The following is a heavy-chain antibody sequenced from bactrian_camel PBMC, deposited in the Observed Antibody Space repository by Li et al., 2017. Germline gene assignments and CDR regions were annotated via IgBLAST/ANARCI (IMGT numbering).Heavy chain of an antibody. CDR1: GYTFSCSC. Sequence: QVQLVESGGGSVQAGGSLRLSCAASGYTFSCSCMGWFRQAPGKGLEWVSSISRSSDITQYADSVRGRFAISRVNANNTLYLQLNSLRTEDTAMYYCAKDWGSRTVSKGQGTQV. CDR2: ISRSSDIT. D-gene: IGHD5*01. J-gene: IGHJ4*01. V-gene: IGHV3S1*01.